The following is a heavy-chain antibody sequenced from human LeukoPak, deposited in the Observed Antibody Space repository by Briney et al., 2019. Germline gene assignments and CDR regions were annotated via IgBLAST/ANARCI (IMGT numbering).Heavy chain of an antibody. CDR3: AKDTIGIVPLGAFDI. V-gene: IGHV3-23*01. J-gene: IGHJ3*02. CDR1: GFTFSNFG. D-gene: IGHD2/OR15-2a*01. CDR2: ISGSGGST. Sequence: GGSLRLSCAASGFTFSNFGMSWVRQAPGKGLEWVSAISGSGGSTYYADSVKGRFTISRDNSKNTLYLQMNSLRAEDTAVYYCAKDTIGIVPLGAFDIWGQGTMVTVSS.